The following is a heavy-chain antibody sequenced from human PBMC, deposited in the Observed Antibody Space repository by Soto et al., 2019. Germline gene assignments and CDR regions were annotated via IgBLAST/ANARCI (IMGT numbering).Heavy chain of an antibody. Sequence: PGGSLRLSCAASGFTFSSYSMNWVRQAPGKGLEWVSSISSSSSYIYYADTVKSRFTISRDNDKNTLYMQMNSLRAEDTAVFFCARDSHSSIAARPPNWFDPWGQGTLVTVSS. CDR3: ARDSHSSIAARPPNWFDP. V-gene: IGHV3-21*01. J-gene: IGHJ5*02. D-gene: IGHD6-6*01. CDR2: ISSSSSYI. CDR1: GFTFSSYS.